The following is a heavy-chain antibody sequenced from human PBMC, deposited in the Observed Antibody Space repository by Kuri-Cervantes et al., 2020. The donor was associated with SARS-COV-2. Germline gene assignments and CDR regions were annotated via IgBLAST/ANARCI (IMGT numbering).Heavy chain of an antibody. D-gene: IGHD6-13*01. V-gene: IGHV4-30-4*01. CDR2: IYYSGST. Sequence: SETLSLTCTVSGGSISSGDYYWSWIRQPPGKGLEWIGYIYYSGSTYYNPSLKSRVTMSVDTSKNQFSLKLSSVTAADTAVYYCARGAEGSPFDYWGQGTLVTVSS. CDR1: GGSISSGDYY. J-gene: IGHJ4*02. CDR3: ARGAEGSPFDY.